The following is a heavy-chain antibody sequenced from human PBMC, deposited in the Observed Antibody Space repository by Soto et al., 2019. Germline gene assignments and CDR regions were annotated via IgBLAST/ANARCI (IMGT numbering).Heavy chain of an antibody. D-gene: IGHD6-6*01. Sequence: SGGSLRLSCSVSGFTLSNYAMSWVRQAPGKGLEWVSAISSAVNTYYADSVKGRFTISRDNSKNTLSLQMNSLRAEDTAVYYCAKQVRDGTSSPYYFDYWGQGTLVTFSS. CDR2: ISSAVNT. CDR3: AKQVRDGTSSPYYFDY. CDR1: GFTLSNYA. V-gene: IGHV3-23*01. J-gene: IGHJ4*02.